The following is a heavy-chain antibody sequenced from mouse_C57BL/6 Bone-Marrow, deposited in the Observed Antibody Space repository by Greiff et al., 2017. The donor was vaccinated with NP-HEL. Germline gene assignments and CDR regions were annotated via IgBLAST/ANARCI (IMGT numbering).Heavy chain of an antibody. CDR1: GYTFTSYW. CDR3: ARGPGTWGFAY. CDR2: IDPSDSYT. V-gene: IGHV1-69*01. J-gene: IGHJ3*01. Sequence: QVQLKQSGAELVMPGASVKLSCKASGYTFTSYWMHWVKQRPGQGLEWIGEIDPSDSYTNYNQKFKGKSTLTVDKSSSTAYMQLSSLTSEDSAVYYCARGPGTWGFAYWGQGTLVTVSA. D-gene: IGHD4-1*01.